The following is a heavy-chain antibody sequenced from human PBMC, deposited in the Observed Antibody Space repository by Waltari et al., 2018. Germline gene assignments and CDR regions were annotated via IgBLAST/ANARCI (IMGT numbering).Heavy chain of an antibody. CDR2: ISSSSSYI. J-gene: IGHJ6*02. CDR1: GFTFSSYA. D-gene: IGHD7-27*01. V-gene: IGHV3-21*01. CDR3: ARVVTGDQVRYYYYGMDV. Sequence: VQLVESGGGVVQPGRSLRLPCAAPGFTFSSYAMHWVRQAPGKGLEWVSSISSSSSYIYYADSVKGRFTISRDNAKNSLYLQMNSLRAEDTAVYYCARVVTGDQVRYYYYGMDVWGQGTTVTVSS.